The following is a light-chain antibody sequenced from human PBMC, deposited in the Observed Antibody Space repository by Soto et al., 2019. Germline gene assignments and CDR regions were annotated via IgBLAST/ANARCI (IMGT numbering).Light chain of an antibody. CDR1: SSNIGNNY. V-gene: IGLV1-51*01. J-gene: IGLJ7*01. Sequence: QSVLTQPPSVSAAPGQKVTISCSGSSSNIGNNYVSWYQQLPGTAPKLLIYDNKKRPSGIPDRFSGSKSATSATLGITGRQTRDEADSYCGTWESRLSAAVFGGGTQLTVL. CDR3: GTWESRLSAAV. CDR2: DNK.